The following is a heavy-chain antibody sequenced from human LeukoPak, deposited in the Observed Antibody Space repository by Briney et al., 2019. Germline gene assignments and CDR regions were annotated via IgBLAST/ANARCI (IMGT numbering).Heavy chain of an antibody. CDR1: GFTFNDFW. CDR2: IRQDGGAK. J-gene: IGHJ4*02. Sequence: RGGSLRLSCAASGFTFNDFWMSWVRQAPGEGLEWVANIRQDGGAKNYVDSVKGRFTISRDNAKNSLYPQMNSLRAEDTAVYYCARVGYYDSSGYFDYWGQGTLVTVSS. CDR3: ARVGYYDSSGYFDY. V-gene: IGHV3-7*01. D-gene: IGHD3-22*01.